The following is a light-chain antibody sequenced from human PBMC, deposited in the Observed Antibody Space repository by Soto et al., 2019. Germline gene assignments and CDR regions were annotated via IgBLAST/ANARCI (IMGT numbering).Light chain of an antibody. CDR2: SNN. CDR1: SSNIGSNS. J-gene: IGLJ1*01. Sequence: QSVLTQPPSASGTPGQRVTISCSGSSSNIGSNSVNWYQQLPGAAPKLLIYSNNQRPSGVPARFSGSKSGTSASLAISGLQCEDEAGYYCAAWDDSLNGREVFGTGTKLTVL. V-gene: IGLV1-44*01. CDR3: AAWDDSLNGREV.